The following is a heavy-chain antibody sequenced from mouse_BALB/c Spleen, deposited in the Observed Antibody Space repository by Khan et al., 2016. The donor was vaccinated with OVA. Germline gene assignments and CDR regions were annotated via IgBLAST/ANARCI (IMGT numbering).Heavy chain of an antibody. CDR1: GFNIKDTY. CDR2: IAPVNGNT. J-gene: IGHJ1*01. Sequence: VRLQQSGAQLVKPGASVKLSCTASGFNIKDTYMHWVKERPEQGLEWIGRIAPVNGNTKYDPKFQGKATITADTSSNTSYLQLSNLTTEDTAVYYCARTSYDPRYFDVWGAGTTVTVSS. V-gene: IGHV14-3*02. CDR3: ARTSYDPRYFDV. D-gene: IGHD2-3*01.